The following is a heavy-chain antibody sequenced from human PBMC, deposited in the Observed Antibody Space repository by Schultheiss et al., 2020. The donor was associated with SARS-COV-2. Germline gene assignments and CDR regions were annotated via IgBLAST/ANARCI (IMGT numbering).Heavy chain of an antibody. D-gene: IGHD5-12*01. V-gene: IGHV3-74*01. CDR1: GFTFSSYW. J-gene: IGHJ4*02. CDR2: INSDGSST. CDR3: ARGKRSGSPVDY. Sequence: GSLRLSCAASGFTFSSYWMHWVRQAPGKGLVWVSRINSDGSSTSYADSVKGRFTISRDNAKNTLYLQMNSLRAEDTAVYYCARGKRSGSPVDYWGQGTLVTVSS.